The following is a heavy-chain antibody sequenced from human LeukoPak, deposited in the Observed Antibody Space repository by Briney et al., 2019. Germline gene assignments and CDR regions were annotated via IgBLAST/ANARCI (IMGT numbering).Heavy chain of an antibody. Sequence: PSQTLSLTCTVSGGSISSGDYYWSWIRQPPGKGLEWIGEINHSGSTNYNPSLKSRVTISVDTSKNQFSLKLSSVTAADTAVYYCARGYQLLYGFWFDPWGQGTLVTVSS. J-gene: IGHJ5*02. D-gene: IGHD2-2*02. CDR3: ARGYQLLYGFWFDP. V-gene: IGHV4-30-4*08. CDR1: GGSISSGDYY. CDR2: INHSGST.